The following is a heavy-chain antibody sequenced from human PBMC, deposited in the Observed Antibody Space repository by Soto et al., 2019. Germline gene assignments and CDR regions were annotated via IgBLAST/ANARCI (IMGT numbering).Heavy chain of an antibody. D-gene: IGHD6-13*01. CDR3: ARPGYSSSWYYEH. CDR2: ISGSGGST. V-gene: IGHV3-23*01. Sequence: EVQLLESGGGLVQPGGSLRLSCAASGLTFSSYAMSWVRQAPGKGLEWVSAISGSGGSTYYADSVKGRFTISRDNSKNTLYLQMNSLRAEDTAVYYCARPGYSSSWYYEHWGQGTLVTVSS. J-gene: IGHJ1*01. CDR1: GLTFSSYA.